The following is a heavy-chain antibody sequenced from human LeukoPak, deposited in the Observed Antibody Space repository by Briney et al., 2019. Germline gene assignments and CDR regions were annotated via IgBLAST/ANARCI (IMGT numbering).Heavy chain of an antibody. CDR2: ISYDGSNK. Sequence: PGGSLRLSCAASGFTFSSDAMHWVRQAPGKGLEWVAVISYDGSNKYYADSVKGRFTISRDNSKNTLYLQMNSLRAEDTAVYYCARDGYNRAIYYFDYWGQGTLVTVSS. J-gene: IGHJ4*02. D-gene: IGHD5-24*01. CDR1: GFTFSSDA. CDR3: ARDGYNRAIYYFDY. V-gene: IGHV3-30-3*01.